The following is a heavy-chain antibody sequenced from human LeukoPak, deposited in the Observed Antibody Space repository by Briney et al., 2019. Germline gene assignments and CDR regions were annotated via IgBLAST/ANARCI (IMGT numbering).Heavy chain of an antibody. CDR1: GYTFNFYY. CDR3: AREGFCSGTNCPAVY. D-gene: IGHD2-2*01. CDR2: INPNSGGT. V-gene: IGHV1-46*02. J-gene: IGHJ4*02. Sequence: ASVKVSCKASGYTFNFYYVHWARQAPGQGLEWMGIINPNSGGTTYAQKFQGRVTLTGDTSASTVFMELSSLTSEDTAVYYCAREGFCSGTNCPAVYWGQGTLVTVSS.